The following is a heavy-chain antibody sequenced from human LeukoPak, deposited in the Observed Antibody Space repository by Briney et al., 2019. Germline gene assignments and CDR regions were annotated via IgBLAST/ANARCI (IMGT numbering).Heavy chain of an antibody. J-gene: IGHJ4*02. V-gene: IGHV4-39*07. CDR3: AREVPSGGRLIAVAGNSDY. Sequence: SETLSLTCTVSGGSISSSSYYWGCIRQPPGKGLECIGSIYYSGSTYYNPSLKSRVTISVDTSKNQFSLKLSSVTAADTAVYYCAREVPSGGRLIAVAGNSDYSGQGTLVTVSS. CDR2: IYYSGST. D-gene: IGHD6-19*01. CDR1: GGSISSSSYY.